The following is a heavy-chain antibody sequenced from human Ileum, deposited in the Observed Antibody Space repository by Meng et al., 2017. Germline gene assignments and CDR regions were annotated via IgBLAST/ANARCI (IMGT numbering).Heavy chain of an antibody. CDR3: ARVDFRGDSRDSSGLGL. Sequence: LKEWGAQLLRPSETLSLACGVYGGSFSGFYWSWIRQSPEKGLEWIGESNHGGGTNYNPSLSSRVTISVDTSKNQFSLKVNSVTSADTAFYYCARVDFRGDSRDSSGLGLWGQGTLVTVSS. CDR2: SNHGGGT. V-gene: IGHV4-34*01. J-gene: IGHJ4*02. CDR1: GGSFSGFY. D-gene: IGHD3-22*01.